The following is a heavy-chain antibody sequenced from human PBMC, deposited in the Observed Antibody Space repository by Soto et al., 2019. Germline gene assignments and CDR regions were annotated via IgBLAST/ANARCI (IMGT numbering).Heavy chain of an antibody. CDR3: ARGSYDILTGYYYYMDV. CDR1: GYTFTSYG. CDR2: IIPILGIA. J-gene: IGHJ6*03. V-gene: IGHV1-69*04. Sequence: SVKVSCKASGYTFTSYGISWVRQAPGQGLEWMGRIIPILGIANYAQKFQGRVTITADKSTSTAYMELSSLRSEDTAVYYCARGSYDILTGYYYYMDVWGKGTTVTVSS. D-gene: IGHD3-9*01.